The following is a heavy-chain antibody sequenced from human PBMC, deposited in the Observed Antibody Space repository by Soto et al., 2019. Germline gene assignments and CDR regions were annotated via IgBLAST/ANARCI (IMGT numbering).Heavy chain of an antibody. J-gene: IGHJ5*02. V-gene: IGHV1-8*01. Sequence: ASVKVSCKASGYTFTSYDINWVRQATGQGLEWMGWMNPNSGNTGYAQKFQGRVTMSVDTSKNQFSLKLSSVTAADTAVYYCARHHYDFCSAYPTVGWFDPWGQGTLVTVSS. CDR2: MNPNSGNT. CDR1: GYTFTSYD. CDR3: ARHHYDFCSAYPTVGWFDP. D-gene: IGHD3-3*01.